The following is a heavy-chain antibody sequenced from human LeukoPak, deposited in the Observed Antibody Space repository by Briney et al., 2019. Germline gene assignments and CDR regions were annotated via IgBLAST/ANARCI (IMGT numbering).Heavy chain of an antibody. CDR1: GGSIGSNDYY. CDR3: ARDILGGYDF. Sequence: SETLSLTCTVSGGSIGSNDYYWAWIRQPPGKGLEWIESIHYTGITYQNPSLKSRVTVSVDTSKNQFSLELTSVTAADTAVYYCARDILGGYDFWGHGTLVTVSS. J-gene: IGHJ4*01. V-gene: IGHV4-39*07. CDR2: IHYTGIT. D-gene: IGHD3/OR15-3a*01.